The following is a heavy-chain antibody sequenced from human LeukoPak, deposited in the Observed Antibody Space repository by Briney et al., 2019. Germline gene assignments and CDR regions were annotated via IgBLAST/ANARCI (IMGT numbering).Heavy chain of an antibody. V-gene: IGHV3-23*01. CDR2: ISGRGGRT. D-gene: IGHD3-22*01. J-gene: IGHJ4*02. Sequence: PGGSLRLSCEASGFTFTNYGMSWVRQAPGKGLEWVSVISGRGGRTDYADSVKGRFTISRDNSKNTLHLQMNSLRVEDTAVYYCARERRITMIVVVRGPFDYWGQGTLVTVSS. CDR1: GFTFTNYG. CDR3: ARERRITMIVVVRGPFDY.